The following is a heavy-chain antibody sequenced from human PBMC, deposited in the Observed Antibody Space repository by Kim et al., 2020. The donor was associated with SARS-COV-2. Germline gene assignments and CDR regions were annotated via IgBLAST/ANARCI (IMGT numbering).Heavy chain of an antibody. CDR3: ARGGWSYYGMDV. J-gene: IGHJ6*02. D-gene: IGHD6-19*01. V-gene: IGHV6-1*01. Sequence: YGNPVKSRLTINPDTAKNQFSLQLNSVTPDDTGVYYCARGGWSYYGMDVWGQGTTVTVSS.